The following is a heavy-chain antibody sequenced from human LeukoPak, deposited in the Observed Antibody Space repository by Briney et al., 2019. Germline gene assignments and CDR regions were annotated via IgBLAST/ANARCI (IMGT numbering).Heavy chain of an antibody. CDR3: ASLGIQLWSFFDY. CDR2: IYYSGST. V-gene: IGHV4-59*01. CDR1: GGSISSYY. Sequence: SETLSLTCTVSGGSISSYYWSWIRQPPGKGLEWIGYIYYSGSTNYNPSLKSRVTISVDTSKNQFSLKLSSVTAADTAVYYCASLGIQLWSFFDYWGQGTLVTVSS. J-gene: IGHJ4*02. D-gene: IGHD5-18*01.